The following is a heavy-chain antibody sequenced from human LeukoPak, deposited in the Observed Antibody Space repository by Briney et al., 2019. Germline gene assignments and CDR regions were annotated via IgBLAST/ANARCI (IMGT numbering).Heavy chain of an antibody. CDR1: GGTFSSYA. D-gene: IGHD5-24*01. V-gene: IGHV1-69*05. CDR2: IIPIFGTA. CDR3: ASSEAEMATILYAFDI. J-gene: IGHJ3*02. Sequence: SVKVSCKASGGTFSSYAISWVRQAPGQGLEWMGRIIPIFGTANYAQKFQGRVTITTDESTSTAYMGLSSLRSEDTAVYYCASSEAEMATILYAFDIWGQGTMVTVSS.